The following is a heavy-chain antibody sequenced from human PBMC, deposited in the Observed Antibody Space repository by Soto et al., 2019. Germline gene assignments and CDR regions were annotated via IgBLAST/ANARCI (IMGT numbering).Heavy chain of an antibody. CDR1: GFTFSSYW. CDR3: VAGTRVVYYYYGMDV. CDR2: INSDGSST. V-gene: IGHV3-74*01. D-gene: IGHD3-10*01. Sequence: GGSLRLSCAASGFTFSSYWMHWVRQAPGKGLVWVSRINSDGSSTSHADSVKGRFTISRDNAKNTLYLQMNSLRAEDTAVYYCVAGTRVVYYYYGMDVRGQGTTVTVSS. J-gene: IGHJ6*02.